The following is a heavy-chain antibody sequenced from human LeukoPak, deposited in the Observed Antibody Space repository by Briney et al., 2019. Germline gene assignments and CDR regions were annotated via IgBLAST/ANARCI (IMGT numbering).Heavy chain of an antibody. CDR2: MNPNSGNT. D-gene: IGHD3-9*01. V-gene: IGHV1-8*02. CDR3: ARPTNDILTGFLPFDI. Sequence: GASVKVSCKASGYTFTSHDINWVRQATGQGLEWMGWMNPNSGNTGYAQKFQGRVTMTRNTSISTAYMELSSLRSEDTAVYYCARPTNDILTGFLPFDIWGQGTMVTVSS. J-gene: IGHJ3*02. CDR1: GYTFTSHD.